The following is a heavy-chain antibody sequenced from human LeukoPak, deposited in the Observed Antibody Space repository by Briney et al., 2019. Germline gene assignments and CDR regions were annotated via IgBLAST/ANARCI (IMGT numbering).Heavy chain of an antibody. CDR3: ARRGGSRGWGAFDI. CDR1: GFTFSSYA. J-gene: IGHJ3*02. V-gene: IGHV3-23*01. Sequence: PGGSLRLSCAAAGFTFSSYAMSWVRQAPGKGLEWVSAISGSGGSTYYADSVKGRFTISRDNSKNTLYLQMNSLRVEDTAIYYCARRGGSRGWGAFDIWGQGTIVTVSS. CDR2: ISGSGGST. D-gene: IGHD6-19*01.